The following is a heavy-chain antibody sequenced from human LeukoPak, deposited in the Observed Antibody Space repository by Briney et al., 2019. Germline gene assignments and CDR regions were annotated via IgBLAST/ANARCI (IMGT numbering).Heavy chain of an antibody. Sequence: GGSLRLSCAASGFTFSSYAMSWVRQAPGKGLEWVSAISGSGGSTYYADSVKGRFTISRDNSKNALYLQMNSLRAEDTAVYYCAKHPGGVLRYFDWFDPWGQGTLVTVSS. CDR2: ISGSGGST. V-gene: IGHV3-23*01. J-gene: IGHJ5*02. D-gene: IGHD3-9*01. CDR3: AKHPGGVLRYFDWFDP. CDR1: GFTFSSYA.